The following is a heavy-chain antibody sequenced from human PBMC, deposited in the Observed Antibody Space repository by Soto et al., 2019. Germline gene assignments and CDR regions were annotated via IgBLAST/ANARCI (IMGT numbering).Heavy chain of an antibody. CDR2: IYSDGST. D-gene: IGHD6-13*01. J-gene: IGHJ3*02. CDR3: ASLIARAADFDI. CDR1: GFTVSSNY. Sequence: EVQLVETGGGLIQPGGSLRLSCAASGFTVSSNYINWVRQAPGKGLEWVSLIYSDGSTYYADSVKGRFTISRDNSKNTVYLQMNSLRAEDTAVYYWASLIARAADFDIWGRGTMVTVSS. V-gene: IGHV3-53*02.